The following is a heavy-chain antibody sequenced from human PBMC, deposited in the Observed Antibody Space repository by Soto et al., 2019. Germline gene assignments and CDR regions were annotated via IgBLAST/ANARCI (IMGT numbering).Heavy chain of an antibody. CDR2: ISYDGSNK. Sequence: QVQLVESGGDVVQPGRSLRLSCAASGFTFRSYGMHWVRQAPGKGLEWVAVISYDGSNKYYADSVKGRFTISRDNSKNTLSLQMNSLRGEDTAVYYCAKEILQSDPYGMDVWGQGTTVTVSS. CDR3: AKEILQSDPYGMDV. J-gene: IGHJ6*02. V-gene: IGHV3-30*18. CDR1: GFTFRSYG.